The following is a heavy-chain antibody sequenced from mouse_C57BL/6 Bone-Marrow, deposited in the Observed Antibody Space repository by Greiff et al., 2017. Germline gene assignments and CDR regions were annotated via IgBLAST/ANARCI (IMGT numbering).Heavy chain of an antibody. CDR2: SRNKANDYTT. J-gene: IGHJ2*01. D-gene: IGHD2-3*01. V-gene: IGHV7-1*01. CDR1: GFTFSDFY. Sequence: EVMLVESGGGLVQSGRSLRLSCATSGFTFSDFYMEWVRQAPGKGLEWIAASRNKANDYTTEYSASVKGRFIVSRDTSQSILYLQMNALRAEDTAIYYCARDAGDGPDYWGQGTTLTVSS. CDR3: ARDAGDGPDY.